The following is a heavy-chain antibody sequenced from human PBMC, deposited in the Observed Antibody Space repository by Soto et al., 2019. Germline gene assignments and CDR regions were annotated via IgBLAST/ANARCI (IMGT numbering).Heavy chain of an antibody. CDR1: GFSLSTTGMG. Sequence: QITLKESGPALVKPTQTLTLTCTFSGFSLSTTGMGVGWIRQPPGKVLEWLALIFWDDDKRYSPPLTSRLTTTKDTSTTQVVLSTTYVDPMDTATYFCARAHGYESAGEYFDYWGQGTLVTVSS. V-gene: IGHV2-5*02. D-gene: IGHD3-22*01. CDR2: IFWDDDK. J-gene: IGHJ4*02. CDR3: ARAHGYESAGEYFDY.